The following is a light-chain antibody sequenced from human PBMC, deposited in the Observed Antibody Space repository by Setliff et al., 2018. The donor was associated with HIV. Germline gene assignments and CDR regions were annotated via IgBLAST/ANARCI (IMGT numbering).Light chain of an antibody. CDR1: ASDVGGYNY. J-gene: IGLJ1*01. Sequence: QSVLTQPASVSGSPGQSITISCTGSASDVGGYNYVSWYQQQRGKAPKLIIYGVTHRPSGVSHRFSASKSGNTASLTISGLQAEDEADYFCSSYTASSTLYVFGTGTKVTVL. CDR2: GVT. CDR3: SSYTASSTLYV. V-gene: IGLV2-14*03.